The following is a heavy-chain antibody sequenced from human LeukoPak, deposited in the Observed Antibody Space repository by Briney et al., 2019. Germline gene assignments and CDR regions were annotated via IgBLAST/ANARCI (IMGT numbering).Heavy chain of an antibody. CDR2: ISGRSSHV. J-gene: IGHJ1*01. Sequence: GGSLRLSCSASGFSFSDFDMNWVRQAPGKGLEWVSAISGRSSHVYYGESVKGRFTISRDNAKNSLYLQLDSLGVEDTAVYYCGRAFPPLRTSSAGDLWGQGTLVTVSS. D-gene: IGHD3-16*01. CDR3: GRAFPPLRTSSAGDL. V-gene: IGHV3-21*01. CDR1: GFSFSDFD.